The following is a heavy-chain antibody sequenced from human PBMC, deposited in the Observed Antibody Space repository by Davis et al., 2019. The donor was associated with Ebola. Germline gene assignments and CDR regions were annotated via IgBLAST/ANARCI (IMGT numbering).Heavy chain of an antibody. J-gene: IGHJ6*04. CDR1: GFTFSSYA. D-gene: IGHD3-3*01. Sequence: PGGSLRLSCAASGFTFSSYAMSWVRQAPGKGLEWVSGISGSGGGSYYADSVKGRFTISRDNSKNSVSLQMNSLRAEDTAVYYCAKSGLSFGVVKYHYGMDVWGKGTTVTVSS. V-gene: IGHV3-23*01. CDR3: AKSGLSFGVVKYHYGMDV. CDR2: ISGSGGGS.